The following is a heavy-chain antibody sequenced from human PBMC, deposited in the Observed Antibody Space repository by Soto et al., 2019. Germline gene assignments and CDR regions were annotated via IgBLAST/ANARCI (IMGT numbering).Heavy chain of an antibody. D-gene: IGHD6-6*01. V-gene: IGHV1-69*13. CDR1: GGTFSSYA. J-gene: IGHJ6*02. CDR3: ARERYSSSSERWYGMDV. CDR2: IIPIFGTA. Sequence: ASVKVSCKASGGTFSSYAISWVRQAPGQGLEWMGGIIPIFGTANYAQKFQGRVTITADESTSTAYMELSSLRSEDTAVYYCARERYSSSSERWYGMDVWGQGTTVTVSS.